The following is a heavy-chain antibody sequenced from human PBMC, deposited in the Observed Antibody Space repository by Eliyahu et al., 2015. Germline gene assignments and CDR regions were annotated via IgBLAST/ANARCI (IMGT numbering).Heavy chain of an antibody. CDR2: TYYRSKWYN. J-gene: IGHJ4*02. CDR3: AREATHSGYYRLIFDY. D-gene: IGHD3-22*01. CDR1: GDSVSSNXXX. Sequence: QVQLQQSGPGLVKPSQTLSLTCAISGDSVSSNXXXWNWIRQSPSRGLEWLGRTYYRSKWYNDYAVSVKSRITINPDTSKNQFSLQLNSVTPEDTAVYYCAREATHSGYYRLIFDYWGQGTLVTVSS. V-gene: IGHV6-1*01.